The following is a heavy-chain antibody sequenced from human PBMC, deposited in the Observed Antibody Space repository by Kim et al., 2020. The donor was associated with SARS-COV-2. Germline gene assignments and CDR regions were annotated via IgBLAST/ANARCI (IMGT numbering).Heavy chain of an antibody. CDR1: GYTFTSYD. CDR2: MNPNSGNT. CDR3: ARGGNDYSNYVGVYWFDP. Sequence: ASVKVSCKASGYTFTSYDINWVRQATGQGLEWMGWMNPNSGNTGYAQKFQGRVTMTRNTSISTAYMELSSLRSEDTAVYYCARGGNDYSNYVGVYWFDPWGQGTLVTVSS. V-gene: IGHV1-8*01. J-gene: IGHJ5*02. D-gene: IGHD4-4*01.